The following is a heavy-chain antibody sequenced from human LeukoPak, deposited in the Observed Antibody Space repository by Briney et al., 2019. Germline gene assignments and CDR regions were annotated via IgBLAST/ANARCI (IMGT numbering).Heavy chain of an antibody. Sequence: GGSLRLSCAASGFTFSDYYMSWIRQAPGKGLEWVSYISSSGSTIYYADSVKGRFTISRDNAKNSLYLQMNSLRAEDTAVYHCARQYSSGWYGRSEDYFDYWGQGTLVTVSS. CDR3: ARQYSSGWYGRSEDYFDY. D-gene: IGHD6-19*01. CDR2: ISSSGSTI. J-gene: IGHJ4*02. CDR1: GFTFSDYY. V-gene: IGHV3-11*04.